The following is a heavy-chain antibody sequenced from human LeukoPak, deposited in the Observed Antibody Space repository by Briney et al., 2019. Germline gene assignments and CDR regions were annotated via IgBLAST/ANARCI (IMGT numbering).Heavy chain of an antibody. J-gene: IGHJ6*03. Sequence: PGGSLRLSCAASGFTFSSYAMKWVRQAPGKGLEWVSTISGSGASTYYADSVKGRFTISRDNSKNTLYLQMNSLRAEDTAIYYCAKNGDRGAYCTGGTCYPYFYYYMDVWGKGTTVTI. CDR2: ISGSGAST. V-gene: IGHV3-23*01. D-gene: IGHD2-15*01. CDR3: AKNGDRGAYCTGGTCYPYFYYYMDV. CDR1: GFTFSSYA.